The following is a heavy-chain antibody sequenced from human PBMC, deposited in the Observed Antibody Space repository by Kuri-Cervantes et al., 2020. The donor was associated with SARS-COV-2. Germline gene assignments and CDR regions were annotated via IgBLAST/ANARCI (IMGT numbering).Heavy chain of an antibody. CDR3: ASGGLGYCSGGSCYAYYYYGMDV. D-gene: IGHD2-15*01. CDR1: GGSVSSGSYY. CDR2: IYYSGST. J-gene: IGHJ6*02. Sequence: SETLSLTCTVSGGSVSSGSYYWSWIRQPPGKGLEWIGYIYYSGSTNYNPSLKSRVTISVDTYKNQFSLKLSSVTAADTAVYYCASGGLGYCSGGSCYAYYYYGMDVWGQGTTVTVSS. V-gene: IGHV4-61*01.